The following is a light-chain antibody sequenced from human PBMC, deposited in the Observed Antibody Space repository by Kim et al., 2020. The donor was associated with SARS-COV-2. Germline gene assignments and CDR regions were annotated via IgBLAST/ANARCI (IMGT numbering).Light chain of an antibody. Sequence: VAWGQTVRITCQGDSLRSYYATWYQKKPGQAPIVVIYGKNNRPSGIPDRFSGSRSGNTASLTIAGTQAGDEADYYCNSRDSNDNVVFGGGTQLTVL. CDR1: SLRSYY. CDR3: NSRDSNDNVV. V-gene: IGLV3-19*01. J-gene: IGLJ2*01. CDR2: GKN.